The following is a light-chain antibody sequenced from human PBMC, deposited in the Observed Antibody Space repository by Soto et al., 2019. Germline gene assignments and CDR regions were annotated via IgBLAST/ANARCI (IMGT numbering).Light chain of an antibody. CDR2: LEGSGSY. V-gene: IGLV4-60*02. CDR1: SGHSSYI. J-gene: IGLJ3*02. CDR3: ETWDTNTWV. Sequence: LVLTQSSSASASLGSSVKLTCTLSSGHSSYIIAWHPQQPGKAPRYLMKLEGSGSYNKGSGVPDRFSGSSSGADRYLTISNLQFEDEADYYCETWDTNTWVFGGGTKVTVL.